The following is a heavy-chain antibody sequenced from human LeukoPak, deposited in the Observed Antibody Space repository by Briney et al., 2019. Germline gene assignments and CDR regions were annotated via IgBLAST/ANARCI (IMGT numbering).Heavy chain of an antibody. D-gene: IGHD6-13*01. CDR1: GFTFSSYS. V-gene: IGHV3-48*01. CDR2: ISSSSSTI. CDR3: ARDPSSWHYYYMDV. Sequence: GGSLRLSCAASGFTFSSYSMNWVRQAPGKGLEWVSYISSSSSTIYYADSVKGRFTISRDNAKNSLYLQMNSLRAEDTAVYYCARDPSSWHYYYMDVWGKGTTVTVSS. J-gene: IGHJ6*03.